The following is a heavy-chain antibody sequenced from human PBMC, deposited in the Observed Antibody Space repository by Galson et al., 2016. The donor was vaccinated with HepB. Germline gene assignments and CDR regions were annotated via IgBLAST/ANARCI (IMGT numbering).Heavy chain of an antibody. D-gene: IGHD6-19*01. Sequence: SVKVSCKASGYTFNTYGVAWVRQAPGQGLEWMGWISPYNGPTNYAQNFQGRVTMTTDTSTSTAFLELRSLRSDDTAIYYCARKSGVGVAFDYWGQGTLVTVSS. CDR3: ARKSGVGVAFDY. V-gene: IGHV1-18*01. CDR1: GYTFNTYG. J-gene: IGHJ4*02. CDR2: ISPYNGPT.